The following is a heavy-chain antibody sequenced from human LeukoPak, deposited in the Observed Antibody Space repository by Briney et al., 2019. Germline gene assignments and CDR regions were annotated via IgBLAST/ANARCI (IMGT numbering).Heavy chain of an antibody. J-gene: IGHJ4*02. D-gene: IGHD1-26*01. V-gene: IGHV1-18*01. CDR2: ISGSNGNT. CDR3: ARSGRGTYYYFDL. Sequence: ASVKVSCTASSYTFTRYGISWVRQAPGQGLEWMGWISGSNGNTNYAQKFQGRVSMTADTSTSTAYMEPRSLRSDDTAVYYCARSGRGTYYYFDLWGQGTLVTVSS. CDR1: SYTFTRYG.